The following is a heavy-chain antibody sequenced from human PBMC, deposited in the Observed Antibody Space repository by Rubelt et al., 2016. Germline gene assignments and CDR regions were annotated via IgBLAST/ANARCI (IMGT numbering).Heavy chain of an antibody. V-gene: IGHV3-15*01. J-gene: IGHJ4*02. CDR3: ARAAYCGGDCYFTYYFDY. CDR2: IKSKTDGGTT. Sequence: IKSKTDGGTTDYAAPVKGRFTISRDDSKNTLYLQMNSLRAEDTAVYYCARAAYCGGDCYFTYYFDYWGQGTLVTVSS. D-gene: IGHD2-21*02.